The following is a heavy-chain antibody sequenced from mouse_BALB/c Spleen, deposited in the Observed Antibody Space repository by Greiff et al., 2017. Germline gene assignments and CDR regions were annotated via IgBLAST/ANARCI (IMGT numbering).Heavy chain of an antibody. V-gene: IGHV14-1*02. Sequence: VQLQQSGAELVRPGALVKLSCKASGFNIKDFYMHWVKQRPEQGLEWIGWIDPENGNTIYDPKFQGQASITADTPSNTAYLQLSSLPSEDTAVYYGALAYGYDCLAYWGQGTLVTVSA. CDR1: GFNIKDFY. J-gene: IGHJ3*01. CDR3: ALAYGYDCLAY. D-gene: IGHD2-2*01. CDR2: IDPENGNT.